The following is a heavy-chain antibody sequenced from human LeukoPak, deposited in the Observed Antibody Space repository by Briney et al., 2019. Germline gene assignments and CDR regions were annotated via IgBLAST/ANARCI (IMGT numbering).Heavy chain of an antibody. J-gene: IGHJ4*02. CDR2: IYYSGST. CDR3: ARNGAGSRYSGYESGYFDY. CDR1: GGSISSGGYY. V-gene: IGHV4-31*03. Sequence: TLSLTCTVSGGSISSGGYYWSWIRQHPGKGLEWIGYIYYSGSTYYNPSLKSRVTISVDTSKNQFSLKLSSVTAADTAVYYCARNGAGSRYSGYESGYFDYWGQGTLVTVSS. D-gene: IGHD5-12*01.